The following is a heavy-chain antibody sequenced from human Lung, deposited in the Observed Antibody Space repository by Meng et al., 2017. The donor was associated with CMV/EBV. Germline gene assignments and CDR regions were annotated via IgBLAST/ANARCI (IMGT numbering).Heavy chain of an antibody. CDR1: GFTVTRNW. CDR3: ARPIEGIRETLDY. Sequence: GEXXTISCAASGFTVTRNWMAWVRQAPGKGLEWVANINEDGTDKNYLDSVKGRFTISRDNVKKSVYLQMNTLRGEDTAVYYCARPIEGIRETLDYGVQGTXGTVSS. J-gene: IGHJ4*02. CDR2: INEDGTDK. V-gene: IGHV3-7*01. D-gene: IGHD3-10*01.